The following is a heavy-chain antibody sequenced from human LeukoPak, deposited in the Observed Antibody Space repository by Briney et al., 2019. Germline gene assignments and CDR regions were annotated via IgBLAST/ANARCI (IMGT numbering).Heavy chain of an antibody. V-gene: IGHV1-46*01. Sequence: ASVKVSCKASGYTFTSYYMHWVRQAPGQGLEWMGIINPSGGSTSYAQKFQGRVTMTRDTSTSTVYMELSSLRSEDTAVYYCARTIWFGELWGYFDYWGQGTLVTVSS. D-gene: IGHD3-10*01. CDR2: INPSGGST. CDR1: GYTFTSYY. CDR3: ARTIWFGELWGYFDY. J-gene: IGHJ4*02.